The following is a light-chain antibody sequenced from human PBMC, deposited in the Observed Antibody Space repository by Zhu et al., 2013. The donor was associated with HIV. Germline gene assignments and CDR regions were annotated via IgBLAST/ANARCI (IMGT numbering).Light chain of an antibody. J-gene: IGKJ4*01. V-gene: IGKV3-15*01. Sequence: ELVMTQSPATLSLSPGEKATLSCRASQSVGNNLAWYQQKLGQPPRLLIYGASTRATGLPARFSASGSGTEFTLTISSLQSADFAIYYCQQYNNWPLTFGGGTKVEIK. CDR2: GAS. CDR1: QSVGNN. CDR3: QQYNNWPLT.